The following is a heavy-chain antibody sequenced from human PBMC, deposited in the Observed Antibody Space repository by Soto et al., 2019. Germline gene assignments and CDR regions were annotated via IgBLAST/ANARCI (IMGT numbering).Heavy chain of an antibody. V-gene: IGHV1-3*01. CDR2: INAGNGNT. D-gene: IGHD3-3*01. CDR3: AREVTIFGVVTYFDY. J-gene: IGHJ4*02. Sequence: ASVKVSCKASGYTFTSYAMHWVRQAPGQRLEWMGWINAGNGNTKYSQKFQGRVTITRDTSASTAYMELSRLRSEDTAVYYCAREVTIFGVVTYFDYWGQGTLVTVSS. CDR1: GYTFTSYA.